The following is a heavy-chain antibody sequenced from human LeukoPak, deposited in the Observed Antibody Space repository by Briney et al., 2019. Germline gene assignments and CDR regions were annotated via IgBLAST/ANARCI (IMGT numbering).Heavy chain of an antibody. CDR2: INHSGST. D-gene: IGHD6-13*01. Sequence: SETLSLTCAVYGGSFSGYYWSWIRQPPGKGLERIGEINHSGSTNYNPSLKSRVTISVDTSKNQFSLKLSSVTAADTAVYYCARQQQLGFDYWGQGTLVIVSS. CDR1: GGSFSGYY. J-gene: IGHJ4*02. V-gene: IGHV4-34*01. CDR3: ARQQQLGFDY.